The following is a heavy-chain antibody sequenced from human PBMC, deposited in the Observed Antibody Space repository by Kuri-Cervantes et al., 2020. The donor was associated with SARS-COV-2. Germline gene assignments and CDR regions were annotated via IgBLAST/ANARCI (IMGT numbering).Heavy chain of an antibody. CDR1: GFTFSNYG. D-gene: IGHD3-10*01. CDR2: ISYNGSNE. CDR3: AKDPGTRARGHYYYGMDV. Sequence: LSLTCAASGFTFSNYGMHWVRQAPGKGLEWVAVISYNGSNEYYADSVKGRFTISRDNSKNTLYLQVNSLRAEDTSVYYCAKDPGTRARGHYYYGMDVWGQGTTVTVSS. J-gene: IGHJ6*02. V-gene: IGHV3-30*18.